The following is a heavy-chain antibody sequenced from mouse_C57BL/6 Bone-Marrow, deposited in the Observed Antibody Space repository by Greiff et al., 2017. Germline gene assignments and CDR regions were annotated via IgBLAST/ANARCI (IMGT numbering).Heavy chain of an antibody. CDR3: ARAGLRRRPGFAY. CDR1: GYTFTSYG. J-gene: IGHJ3*01. D-gene: IGHD2-2*01. V-gene: IGHV1-81*01. CDR2: IYPRSGNT. Sequence: QVQLQQSGAELARPGASVKLSCKASGYTFTSYGISWVKQRTGQGLEWIGEIYPRSGNTYYNEKFKGKATLTADKSSSTAYMDLRSLTSEDSAVYFCARAGLRRRPGFAYWGQGTLVTVSA.